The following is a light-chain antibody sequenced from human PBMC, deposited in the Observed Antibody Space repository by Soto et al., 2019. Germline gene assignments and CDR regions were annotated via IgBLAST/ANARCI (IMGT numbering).Light chain of an antibody. CDR1: QSVSSSY. J-gene: IGKJ1*01. V-gene: IGKV3-20*01. CDR2: GAS. CDR3: QHYGDSPRT. Sequence: EIVLTQSPGTLSLSPGERVTLSCRASQSVSSSYLAWYQQKPGQAPRLLIYGASSRATGIPDRFSGSGSGTDFTLTISRLETKDLAVYYCQHYGDSPRTFGQVTKVEIK.